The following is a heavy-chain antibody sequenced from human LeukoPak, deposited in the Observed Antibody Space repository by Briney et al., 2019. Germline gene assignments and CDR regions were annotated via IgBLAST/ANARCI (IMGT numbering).Heavy chain of an antibody. Sequence: SETLSLTCTVSGGSISSYYWSWIRQPAGKGLEWIGRIYTSGSTNYNPSLKSRVTMSVDTSKNQFSLKLSSVTAADTAVYYCARGASIAAAGDNWFDPWGQGTLVTVSS. CDR2: IYTSGST. V-gene: IGHV4-4*07. D-gene: IGHD6-13*01. CDR1: GGSISSYY. J-gene: IGHJ5*02. CDR3: ARGASIAAAGDNWFDP.